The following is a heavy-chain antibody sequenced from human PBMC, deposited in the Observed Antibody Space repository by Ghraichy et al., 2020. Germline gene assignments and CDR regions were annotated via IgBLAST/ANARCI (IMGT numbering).Heavy chain of an antibody. CDR1: GGSFSGYY. CDR2: INHSGST. J-gene: IGHJ6*02. CDR3: ARGRMGYYGSGRRYYYYYGMDV. V-gene: IGHV4-34*01. Sequence: SETLSLTCAVYGGSFSGYYWSWIRQPPGKGLEWIGEINHSGSTNYNPSLKSRVTISVDTSKNQFSLKLSSVTAADTAVYYCARGRMGYYGSGRRYYYYYGMDVWGQGTTVTVSS. D-gene: IGHD3-10*01.